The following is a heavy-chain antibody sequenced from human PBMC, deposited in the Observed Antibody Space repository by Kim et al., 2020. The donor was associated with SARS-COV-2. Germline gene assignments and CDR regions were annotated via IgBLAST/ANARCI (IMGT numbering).Heavy chain of an antibody. Sequence: SRKGGFTISRDNAKNSLYLQMNSLRAEDTAVYYCARAAREMATISPVDYWGQGTLVTVSS. J-gene: IGHJ4*02. CDR3: ARAAREMATISPVDY. V-gene: IGHV3-11*04. D-gene: IGHD5-12*01.